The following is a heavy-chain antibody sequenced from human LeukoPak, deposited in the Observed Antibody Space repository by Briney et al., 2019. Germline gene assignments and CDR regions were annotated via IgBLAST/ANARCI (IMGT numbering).Heavy chain of an antibody. CDR2: ISDTGGFT. Sequence: GGSLRLSCAASGFTFTRYAMTWVRQAPGKGLEWVSTISDTGGFTFYADSVKGRFTISRDNSRNTLYLQMNSLRADDTAVYYCANAPTGTDRFDYWGQGTLVTVSS. CDR3: ANAPTGTDRFDY. CDR1: GFTFTRYA. V-gene: IGHV3-23*01. J-gene: IGHJ4*02. D-gene: IGHD4-17*01.